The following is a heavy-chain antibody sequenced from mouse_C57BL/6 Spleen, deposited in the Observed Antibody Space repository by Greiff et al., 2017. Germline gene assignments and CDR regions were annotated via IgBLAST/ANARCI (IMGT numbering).Heavy chain of an antibody. CDR2: IYPSDSET. V-gene: IGHV1-61*01. D-gene: IGHD1-1*01. J-gene: IGHJ2*01. CDR1: GYTFTSYW. CDR3: ASRGLLRYFDY. Sequence: VQLQQPGAELVRPGSSVKLSCKASGYTFTSYWMDWVKQRPGQGLEWIGNIYPSDSETHYNQKFKDKATLTVDKSSSTAYMQLSSLTSEDSAVYYCASRGLLRYFDYWGQGTTLTVSS.